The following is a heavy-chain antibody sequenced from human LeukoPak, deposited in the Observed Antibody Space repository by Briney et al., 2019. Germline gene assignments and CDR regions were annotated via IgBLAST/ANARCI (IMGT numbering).Heavy chain of an antibody. CDR1: GGSISSGGYS. Sequence: SQTLSLTCAVSGGSISSGGYSWSWIRQPPGKGLEWIGYIYHSGSTYYNPSLKSRVTISVDRSKNQFSLKLSSVTAADTAVYYCARAGPDYGGKGGLTLFDYWGQGTLVTVSS. CDR3: ARAGPDYGGKGGLTLFDY. V-gene: IGHV4-30-2*01. J-gene: IGHJ4*02. D-gene: IGHD4-23*01. CDR2: IYHSGST.